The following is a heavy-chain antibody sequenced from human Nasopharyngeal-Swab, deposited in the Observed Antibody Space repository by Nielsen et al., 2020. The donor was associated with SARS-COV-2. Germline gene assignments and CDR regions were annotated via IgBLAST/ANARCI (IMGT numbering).Heavy chain of an antibody. CDR3: VRDGALIQLWLLPHALDI. V-gene: IGHV3-48*03. CDR2: ISSSGSIA. J-gene: IGHJ3*02. D-gene: IGHD5-18*01. Sequence: VRQAPGKGLEWVSLISSSGSIAYYADSVKGRFTISRDNANNSLYLQMNSLRADDTAVYYCVRDGALIQLWLLPHALDIWGQGTLVTVSS.